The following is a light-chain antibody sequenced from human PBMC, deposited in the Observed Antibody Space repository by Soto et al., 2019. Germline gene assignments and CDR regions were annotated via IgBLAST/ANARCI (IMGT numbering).Light chain of an antibody. CDR2: EV. Sequence: QSALTQPASVSGSPGQSITISCTGTRSDVGVYDYVSWYQQYPGKTPQLLIYEVNRPSGVSDRFSGSKSGNTASLTISDLQAEDEADYYCSSYTSSRSWVFGGGTKVTVL. J-gene: IGLJ3*02. CDR1: RSDVGVYDY. V-gene: IGLV2-14*01. CDR3: SSYTSSRSWV.